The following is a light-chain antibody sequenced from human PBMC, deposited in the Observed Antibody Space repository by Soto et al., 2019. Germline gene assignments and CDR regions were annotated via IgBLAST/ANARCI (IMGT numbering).Light chain of an antibody. Sequence: DIQMTQSPSSLSASVGDRVTITCQSSLALSVSLNWYQQKPGKPPKLLVYDASNFQTGVPSRFSGSGSSTHLTFTISILHPEDIATYYCQQYANLPPYTFGQGTKLAIK. CDR1: LALSVS. J-gene: IGKJ2*01. V-gene: IGKV1-33*01. CDR2: DAS. CDR3: QQYANLPPYT.